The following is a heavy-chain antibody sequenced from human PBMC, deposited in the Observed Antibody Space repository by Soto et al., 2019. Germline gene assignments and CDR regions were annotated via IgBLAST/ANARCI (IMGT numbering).Heavy chain of an antibody. V-gene: IGHV3-9*01. CDR3: AKASSTHYYDSSGTPFDY. CDR1: GFTFDDYA. J-gene: IGHJ4*02. Sequence: EVQLVESGGGLVQPGRSLRLSCAASGFTFDDYAMHWVRQAPGKGLEWVSGISWNSGSICYADSVKGRFTISRDNAKNSLYLQMNSLRAEDTALYYCAKASSTHYYDSSGTPFDYWGQGTLVTVSS. CDR2: ISWNSGSI. D-gene: IGHD3-22*01.